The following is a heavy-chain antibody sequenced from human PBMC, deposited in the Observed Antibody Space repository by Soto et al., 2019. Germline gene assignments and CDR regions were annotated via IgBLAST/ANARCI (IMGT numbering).Heavy chain of an antibody. J-gene: IGHJ4*02. Sequence: SETLSLTCTVSDGSISSGGYYWSWVRHLPGKGLEWIGYIYNSGNTNYNPSLKSRVTISVDTSKNQFSLNLSSVTAADTAVYYCARDGARKNYYDIDFDYWGQGTLVTVSS. CDR2: IYNSGNT. D-gene: IGHD3-22*01. CDR1: DGSISSGGYY. CDR3: ARDGARKNYYDIDFDY. V-gene: IGHV4-61*08.